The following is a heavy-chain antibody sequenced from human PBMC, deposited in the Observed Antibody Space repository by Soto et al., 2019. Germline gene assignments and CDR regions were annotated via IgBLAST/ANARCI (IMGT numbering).Heavy chain of an antibody. D-gene: IGHD6-13*01. CDR1: GGSISSYY. CDR3: ARVESGSRQIYFDY. V-gene: IGHV4-59*01. Sequence: SETLSLTCTVSGGSISSYYWSWIRQPPGKGLEWIGYIYYSGSTSYNPSLKSRVTISVDTSKNQFSLKLNSVTAADTAVYYCARVESGSRQIYFDYWGQGSLVTVSS. J-gene: IGHJ4*02. CDR2: IYYSGST.